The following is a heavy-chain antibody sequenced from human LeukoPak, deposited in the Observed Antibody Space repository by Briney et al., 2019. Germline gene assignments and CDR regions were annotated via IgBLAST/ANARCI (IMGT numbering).Heavy chain of an antibody. CDR1: GGTFSSYA. CDR2: IIPIFGTA. J-gene: IGHJ4*02. D-gene: IGHD3-22*01. Sequence: SVKVSCKASGGTFSSYAISWVRQAPGQGLEWMGGIIPIFGTANYAQKLQGRVTMTTDTSTSTAYMELRSLRSDDTAVYYCARDRRYDSSGYYYWGQGTLVTVSS. V-gene: IGHV1-69*05. CDR3: ARDRRYDSSGYYY.